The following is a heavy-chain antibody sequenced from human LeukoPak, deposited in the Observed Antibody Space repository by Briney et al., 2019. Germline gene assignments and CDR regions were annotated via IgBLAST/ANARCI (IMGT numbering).Heavy chain of an antibody. CDR3: ARGGVPYGGLQY. J-gene: IGHJ4*02. Sequence: GGSLRLSCAASGFTLSNYAMNWVRQAPGKGLEWVSTISGSDDNTYYADSVKGRFTISRDNSKNTLYLQMNSLRAEDTAVYYCARGGVPYGGLQYWGQGTLVTVSS. V-gene: IGHV3-23*01. CDR1: GFTLSNYA. CDR2: ISGSDDNT. D-gene: IGHD4-23*01.